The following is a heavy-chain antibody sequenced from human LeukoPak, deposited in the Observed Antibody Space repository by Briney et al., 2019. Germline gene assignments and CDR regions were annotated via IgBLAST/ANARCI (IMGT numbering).Heavy chain of an antibody. V-gene: IGHV3-30*02. CDR3: AKDKYVAVAGFWFDP. D-gene: IGHD6-19*01. CDR2: IRYDGSSK. Sequence: GGSLRLSCAASGFTFSSYWMTWVRHAPGKGLEWMAFIRYDGSSKYYASFVKGRFSISREYSKNTLYMKMNSLRAEDTAVYYCAKDKYVAVAGFWFDPWGQGTLVTVSS. CDR1: GFTFSSYW. J-gene: IGHJ5*02.